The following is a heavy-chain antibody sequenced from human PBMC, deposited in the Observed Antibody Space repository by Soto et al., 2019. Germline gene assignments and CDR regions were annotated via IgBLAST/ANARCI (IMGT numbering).Heavy chain of an antibody. CDR1: GGTFSSYA. J-gene: IGHJ5*02. V-gene: IGHV1-69*13. CDR2: IIPIFGTA. D-gene: IGHD4-17*01. Sequence: GASVKVSCKASGGTFSSYAISWVRQAPGQGLEWMGGIIPIFGTANYAQKFQGRVTITADESTSTAYMELSSLRSEDTAVYYCARPLTVTTRSWFDPWGQGTLVTVPQ. CDR3: ARPLTVTTRSWFDP.